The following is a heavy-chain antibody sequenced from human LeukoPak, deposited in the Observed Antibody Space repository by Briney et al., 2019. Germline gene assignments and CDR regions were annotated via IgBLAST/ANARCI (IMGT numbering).Heavy chain of an antibody. CDR2: ISGSGGST. J-gene: IGHJ3*02. D-gene: IGHD3-22*01. Sequence: GGSLRLSCAASGFTFSSYAMSWVRQAPGKGLEWVSAISGSGGSTYYADSVKGRFTISRDNSKNTLYLQMNSLRAEDTAVYYCAKLMYYYDSSGYYRDAFDIWGQGTMVTVSS. V-gene: IGHV3-23*01. CDR3: AKLMYYYDSSGYYRDAFDI. CDR1: GFTFSSYA.